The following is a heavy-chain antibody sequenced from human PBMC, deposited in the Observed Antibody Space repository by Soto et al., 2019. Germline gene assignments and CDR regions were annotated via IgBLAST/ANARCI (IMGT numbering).Heavy chain of an antibody. CDR1: GFTFSSYA. CDR3: AKDLVSPGITMVRGVPNESPYFDY. V-gene: IGHV3-23*01. D-gene: IGHD3-10*01. CDR2: ISGSGGST. Sequence: GGSLRLSCAASGFTFSSYAMSWVRQAPGKGLEWVSAISGSGGSTYYADSVKGRFTISRDNSKNTLYLQMNSLRAEDTAVYYCAKDLVSPGITMVRGVPNESPYFDYWGQGTLVTVSS. J-gene: IGHJ4*02.